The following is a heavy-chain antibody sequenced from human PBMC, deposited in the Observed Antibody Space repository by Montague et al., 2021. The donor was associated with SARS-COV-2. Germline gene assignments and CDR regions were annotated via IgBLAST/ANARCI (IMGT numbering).Heavy chain of an antibody. CDR2: IFGSGAGT. Sequence: SLRLSCAASGFPFNTYTMTWVRQAPGKGLEWVSSIFGSGAGTYYADSVQGRFTISRDNSKNTLYLQLHSLRAEDTAVYYCAKNGGSGSLVYWYLDLWGRGTPVAVSS. D-gene: IGHD2-8*01. CDR3: AKNGGSGSLVYWYLDL. J-gene: IGHJ2*01. V-gene: IGHV3-23*01. CDR1: GFPFNTYT.